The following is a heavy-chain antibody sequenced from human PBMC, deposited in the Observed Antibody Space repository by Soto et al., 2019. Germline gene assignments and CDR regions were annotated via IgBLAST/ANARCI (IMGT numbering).Heavy chain of an antibody. CDR3: ARDSVEPAAMRGDFDY. Sequence: EVQLVESGGGLVQPGGSLRLSCAASGFTLSSYWMSWVRQAPGKGLEWVANIKQDGSEKYYVDSVKGRFTISRDNAKNSLYLQMNSLRAEDTAVYYCARDSVEPAAMRGDFDYLGQGTLVTVSS. D-gene: IGHD2-2*01. CDR1: GFTLSSYW. J-gene: IGHJ4*02. CDR2: IKQDGSEK. V-gene: IGHV3-7*03.